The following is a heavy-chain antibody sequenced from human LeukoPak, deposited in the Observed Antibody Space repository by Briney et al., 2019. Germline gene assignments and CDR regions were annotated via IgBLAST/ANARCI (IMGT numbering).Heavy chain of an antibody. V-gene: IGHV3-30*04. J-gene: IGHJ4*02. CDR3: ARETWFIGN. D-gene: IGHD2-8*02. CDR1: GFTFSSYA. Sequence: GGSLRLSCAASGFTFSSYAMHWVRQAPGKGLEWVAVISYDGSTKWYADSVKGRFTISRDNSKNTLYLQMNSLRAEDTAGYYCARETWFIGNWGQGTLVTVSS. CDR2: ISYDGSTK.